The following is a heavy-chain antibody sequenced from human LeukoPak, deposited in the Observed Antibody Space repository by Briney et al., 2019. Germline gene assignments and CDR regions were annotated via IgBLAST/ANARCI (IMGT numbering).Heavy chain of an antibody. CDR2: IYYSGST. CDR1: GGSISSYY. Sequence: PSETLSLTCTVSGGSISSYYWNWIRQPPGKGLEWIGYIYYSGSTNYNPSLKGRVTISVDTSKNQFSLKLSSVTAADTAVYYCARVVGRWLQLDYWGQGTLVTVSS. D-gene: IGHD5-24*01. J-gene: IGHJ4*02. V-gene: IGHV4-59*12. CDR3: ARVVGRWLQLDY.